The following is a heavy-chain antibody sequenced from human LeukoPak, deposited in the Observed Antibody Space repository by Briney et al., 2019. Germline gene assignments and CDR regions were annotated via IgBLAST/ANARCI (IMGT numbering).Heavy chain of an antibody. J-gene: IGHJ3*02. Sequence: PGGSLRLSCAASGFTFDDYAMHWVRQVPGKGLEWVSGVSWNSVYIGHADSVKGRFIISRDNAKNSLYLQMNSLRAEDTALYYCAKGSPGDSNAFDIWGQGTMVTVSS. CDR2: VSWNSVYI. CDR3: AKGSPGDSNAFDI. CDR1: GFTFDDYA. V-gene: IGHV3-9*01. D-gene: IGHD7-27*01.